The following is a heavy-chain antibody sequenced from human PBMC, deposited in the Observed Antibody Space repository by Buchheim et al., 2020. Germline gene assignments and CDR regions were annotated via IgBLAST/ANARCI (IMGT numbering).Heavy chain of an antibody. Sequence: QVQLVQSGAEVKKPGASVKVSCKASGYTFTSYYMHWVRQAPGQGLEWMGIINPSGGSTSYAQKLQGRVTMNRVTHTSAGYMELSSLRSEDTAVYYCARKVYNWFDPWGQGTL. V-gene: IGHV1-46*01. CDR3: ARKVYNWFDP. CDR2: INPSGGST. D-gene: IGHD5/OR15-5a*01. J-gene: IGHJ5*02. CDR1: GYTFTSYY.